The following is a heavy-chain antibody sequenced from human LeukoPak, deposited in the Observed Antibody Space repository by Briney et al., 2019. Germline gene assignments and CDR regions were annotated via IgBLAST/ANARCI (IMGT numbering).Heavy chain of an antibody. CDR3: ARQPEGTWFDP. CDR2: IDPSDSYT. Sequence: GESLKISCKGSGYSFTSNWISWVRQMPGKGLEWMGRIDPSDSYTNYSPSFQGHVTILADKSISTAYLQWSSLKASDTAMYYCARQPEGTWFDPWGQGTLVTVSS. CDR1: GYSFTSNW. J-gene: IGHJ5*02. V-gene: IGHV5-10-1*01. D-gene: IGHD1-1*01.